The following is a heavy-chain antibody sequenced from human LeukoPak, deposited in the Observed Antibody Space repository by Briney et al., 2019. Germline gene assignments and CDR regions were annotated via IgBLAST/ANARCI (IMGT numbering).Heavy chain of an antibody. CDR3: ARALGHYYDSSGYPSYWYFDL. CDR1: GGTFSSYA. Sequence: ASVKVSCKASGGTFSSYAISWVRQAPGQGLEWMGGIIPIFGTANYAQKFQGRVTITADESTSTAYMELSSLRSEDTAVYYCARALGHYYDSSGYPSYWYFDLWGRGTLVTVSS. CDR2: IIPIFGTA. V-gene: IGHV1-69*01. D-gene: IGHD3-22*01. J-gene: IGHJ2*01.